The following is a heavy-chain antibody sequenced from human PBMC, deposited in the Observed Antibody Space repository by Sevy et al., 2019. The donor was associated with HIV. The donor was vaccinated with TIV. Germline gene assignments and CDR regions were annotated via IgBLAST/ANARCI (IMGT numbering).Heavy chain of an antibody. D-gene: IGHD2-8*01. CDR3: TRNGGAFDNGFDP. J-gene: IGHJ5*02. Sequence: GGSLRLSYTASGFTFSSYDMNWVRQAPGKGLEWVSKISSSGSSIYYADSVKGRLTISRDNAKNSLNLQMNSLRAEDTAVYYCTRNGGAFDNGFDPWGQGTLVTVSS. CDR2: ISSSGSSI. CDR1: GFTFSSYD. V-gene: IGHV3-48*03.